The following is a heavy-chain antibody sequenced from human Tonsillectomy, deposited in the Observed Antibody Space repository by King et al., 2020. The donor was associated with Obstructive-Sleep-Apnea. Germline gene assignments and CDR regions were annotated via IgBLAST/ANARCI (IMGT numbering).Heavy chain of an antibody. V-gene: IGHV2-5*01. CDR3: AHRRTDYDYVWGSYRSAFDI. J-gene: IGHJ3*02. CDR1: GFSLSTSGVG. D-gene: IGHD3-16*02. CDR2: IYWNDDK. Sequence: TLKESGPTLVKPTQTLTLTCTFSGFSLSTSGVGVGWIRQPPGKALEWLALIYWNDDKRYNPSLKSRLTITKDTSKNQVVLIMTNMDPVDTATYYCAHRRTDYDYVWGSYRSAFDIWGQGTMVTVSS.